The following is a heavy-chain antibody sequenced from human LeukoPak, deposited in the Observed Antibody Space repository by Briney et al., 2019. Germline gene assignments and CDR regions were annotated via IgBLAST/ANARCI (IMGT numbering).Heavy chain of an antibody. V-gene: IGHV3-9*03. CDR1: GFTFDDYA. Sequence: GGSLRLSCAASGFTFDDYAMHWVRQAPGKGLEWVSGISWNSGSIDYADSVKGRFTISRDNAKNSLYLQMNSLGAEDMALYYCARGYCSSTTCRGAFDIWGQGTMVTVSS. J-gene: IGHJ3*02. CDR3: ARGYCSSTTCRGAFDI. D-gene: IGHD2-2*01. CDR2: ISWNSGSI.